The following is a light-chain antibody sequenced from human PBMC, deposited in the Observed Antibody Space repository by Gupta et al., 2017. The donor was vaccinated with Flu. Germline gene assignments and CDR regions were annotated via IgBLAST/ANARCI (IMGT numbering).Light chain of an antibody. J-gene: IGKJ2*01. CDR2: AAS. V-gene: IGKV1-27*01. CDR1: QGISNY. Sequence: PSSLSASVGDRVTITCRASQGISNYSAWYQQKPGKVPKLLIYAASTLQSGVPSRFIGSASGTDFTLTISILHPEDVTTYYCQKYNNAPNTFGQGTKLEIK. CDR3: QKYNNAPNT.